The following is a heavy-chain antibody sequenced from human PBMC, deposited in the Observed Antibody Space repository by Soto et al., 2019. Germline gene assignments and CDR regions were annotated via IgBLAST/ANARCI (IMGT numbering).Heavy chain of an antibody. J-gene: IGHJ3*02. D-gene: IGHD3-22*01. V-gene: IGHV5-51*01. CDR3: ARANYYDSSGHYQVGAFDI. CDR1: GYSFTSYW. CDR2: IYPLDSDT. Sequence: PGESLKISCKGSGYSFTSYWIGWVRQMPGKGLEWMVIIYPLDSDTRYRPSFQDQVTISADESISTAYLQWSSLKASDTAMYYWARANYYDSSGHYQVGAFDIWCQGPIVTVSS.